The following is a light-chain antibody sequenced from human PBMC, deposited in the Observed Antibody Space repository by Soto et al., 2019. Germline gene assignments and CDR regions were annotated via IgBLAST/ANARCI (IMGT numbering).Light chain of an antibody. CDR3: QQYVISVT. V-gene: IGKV3-20*01. J-gene: IGKJ5*01. CDR2: GAS. Sequence: EIVLTQSPGTLSLSPGERATLSCRASESVSDNYLAWYQQRSGQAPRLLIYGASTRATGIPARFSGSGSGTDFTLTIGRLEPQDSAMYYCQQYVISVTFGQGTRLEIK. CDR1: ESVSDNY.